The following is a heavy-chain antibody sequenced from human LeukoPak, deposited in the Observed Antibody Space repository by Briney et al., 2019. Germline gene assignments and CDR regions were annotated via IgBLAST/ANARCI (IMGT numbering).Heavy chain of an antibody. V-gene: IGHV3-48*03. CDR1: GFTFSSYE. CDR2: ISSSGSTI. CDR3: ARDGPIAAAGFFDY. J-gene: IGHJ4*02. D-gene: IGHD6-13*01. Sequence: PGGSLRLSCAASGFTFSSYEMNWVRQAPGKGLEWVSYISSSGSTIYYADSVKGRFTISRDNAKNSLYLQMNSLRAEDTAVYYCARDGPIAAAGFFDYWGQGTLVTVSS.